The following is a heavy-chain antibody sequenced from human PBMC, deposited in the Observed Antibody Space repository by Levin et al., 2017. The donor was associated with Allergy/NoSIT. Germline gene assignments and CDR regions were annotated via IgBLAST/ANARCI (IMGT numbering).Heavy chain of an antibody. Sequence: HPGGSLRLSCAASGFTFDDYAMHWVRQAPGKGLEWVSGMSWNSGSIGYADSVKGRFTISRDNAKNSLYLQMNSLRAEDTALYYCAKASYISVAAYFDYWGQGTLVTVSS. CDR3: AKASYISVAAYFDY. CDR2: MSWNSGSI. D-gene: IGHD6-19*01. J-gene: IGHJ4*02. CDR1: GFTFDDYA. V-gene: IGHV3-9*01.